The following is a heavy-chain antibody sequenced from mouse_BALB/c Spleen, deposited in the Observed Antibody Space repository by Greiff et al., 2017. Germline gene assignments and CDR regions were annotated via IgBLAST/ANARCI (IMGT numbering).Heavy chain of an antibody. V-gene: IGHV5-6-5*01. CDR2: ISSGGST. J-gene: IGHJ3*01. CDR3: AREGYCNYGFAY. CDR1: GFTFSSYA. D-gene: IGHD2-1*01. Sequence: EVHLVESGGGLVKPGGSLKLSCAASGFTFSSYAMSWVRQTPEKRLEWVASISSGGSTYYPDSVKGRFTISRDNARNILYLQMSSLRSEDTAMYYCAREGYCNYGFAYWGQGTLVTVSA.